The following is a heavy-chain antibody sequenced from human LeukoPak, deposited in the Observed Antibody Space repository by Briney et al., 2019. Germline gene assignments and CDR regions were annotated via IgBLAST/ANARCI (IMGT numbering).Heavy chain of an antibody. CDR2: IYYSGST. D-gene: IGHD3-10*01. J-gene: IGHJ2*01. CDR1: GGSISSCY. Sequence: KPSETLSLTCTVSGGSISSCYWSWIRQPPGKGLEWIGYIYYSGSTNYNPSLKSRVTISVDTSKNQFSLKLSSVTAADTAVYYCARGGRDTGPYWYFDLWGRGTLVTVSS. V-gene: IGHV4-59*01. CDR3: ARGGRDTGPYWYFDL.